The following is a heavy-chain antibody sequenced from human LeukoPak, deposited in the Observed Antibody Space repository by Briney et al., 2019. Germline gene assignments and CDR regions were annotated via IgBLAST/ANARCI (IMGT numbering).Heavy chain of an antibody. CDR3: ARVGSSSEDAFDI. CDR1: GFTFSNAW. V-gene: IGHV3-21*01. CDR2: ISSSSSYI. Sequence: GGSLRLSCAASGFTFSNAWMSWVRQAPGKGLEWVSSISSSSSYIYYADSVKGRFAISRDNAKNSLYLQMNSLRAEDTAVYYCARVGSSSEDAFDIWGQGTMVTVSS. J-gene: IGHJ3*02. D-gene: IGHD6-6*01.